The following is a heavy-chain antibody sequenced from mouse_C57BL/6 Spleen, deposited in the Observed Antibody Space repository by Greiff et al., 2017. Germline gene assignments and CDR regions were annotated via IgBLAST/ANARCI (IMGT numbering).Heavy chain of an antibody. Sequence: QVQLQQSGPELVKPGASVKISCKASGYAFSSSWMNWVKQRPGKGREWIGRIYPGDGDTNYNGKFKGKATLTADKSSSTAYMQLSSLTSEDSAVYFCARGRDPYFDYWGQGTTLTVSS. CDR1: GYAFSSSW. J-gene: IGHJ2*01. V-gene: IGHV1-82*01. CDR2: IYPGDGDT. CDR3: ARGRDPYFDY. D-gene: IGHD3-3*01.